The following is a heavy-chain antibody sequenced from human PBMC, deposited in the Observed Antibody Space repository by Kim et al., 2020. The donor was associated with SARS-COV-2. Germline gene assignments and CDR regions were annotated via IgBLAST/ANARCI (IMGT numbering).Heavy chain of an antibody. CDR3: ARHRDYGYSSSWYVDH. J-gene: IGHJ4*02. D-gene: IGHD6-13*01. Sequence: SETLSLTCSVSGDSISSGTFFWGWIRQPPGKGLEWIGNVNYRGATYDTRSLRSRVSISADTSKSQFYLRLNSVTAADTAVYYCARHRDYGYSSSWYVDHWGQGILVTVAS. CDR1: GDSISSGTFF. V-gene: IGHV4-39*01. CDR2: VNYRGAT.